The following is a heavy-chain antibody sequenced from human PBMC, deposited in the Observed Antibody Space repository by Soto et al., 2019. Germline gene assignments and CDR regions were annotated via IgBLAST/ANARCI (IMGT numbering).Heavy chain of an antibody. CDR2: INTYNGNT. J-gene: IGHJ6*02. Sequence: QVQLVQSGAEVKNPGASVKVSCKASGYTFTRYGIGWARQAPGQGLEWMGWINTYNGNTNYAQNVQGRVTLTKDTATSTAYMELRRLRSNDTAIYYCALVDVYVTPSPQDVWGQGTTVIVSS. CDR1: GYTFTRYG. CDR3: ALVDVYVTPSPQDV. V-gene: IGHV1-18*01. D-gene: IGHD3-16*01.